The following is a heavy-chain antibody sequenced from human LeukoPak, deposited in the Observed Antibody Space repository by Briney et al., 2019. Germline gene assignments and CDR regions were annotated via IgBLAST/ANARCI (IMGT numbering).Heavy chain of an antibody. V-gene: IGHV3-7*01. D-gene: IGHD6-19*01. J-gene: IGHJ4*02. CDR1: RFTFNNYW. Sequence: GGSLRLSCAASRFTFNNYWMSWVRQAPGKGLEWVANIKQDGSEKYYVDSVKGRFTISRDNAKNSLYLQMYSLRVEDTAVYYCASTGNIAVAGRSWGQGTLVTVSS. CDR2: IKQDGSEK. CDR3: ASTGNIAVAGRS.